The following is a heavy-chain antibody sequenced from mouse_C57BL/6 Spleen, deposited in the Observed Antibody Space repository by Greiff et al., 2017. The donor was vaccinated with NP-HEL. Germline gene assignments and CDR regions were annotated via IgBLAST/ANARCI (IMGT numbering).Heavy chain of an antibody. CDR1: GYTFTSYW. Sequence: QVQLQQSGAELVKPGASVKLSCKASGYTFTSYWMQWVKQRPGQGLEWIGEIDPSDSYTNYNQKFKGKATLTVDTSSSTAYMQLSSLTSEDSAVYYCARSLSAMDYWGQGTSVTVSS. CDR3: ARSLSAMDY. CDR2: IDPSDSYT. V-gene: IGHV1-50*01. J-gene: IGHJ4*01. D-gene: IGHD6-5*01.